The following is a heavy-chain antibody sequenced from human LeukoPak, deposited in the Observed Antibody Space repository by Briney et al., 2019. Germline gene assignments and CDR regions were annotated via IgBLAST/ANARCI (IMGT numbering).Heavy chain of an antibody. J-gene: IGHJ5*02. D-gene: IGHD3-9*01. CDR1: GGSVSTHGHY. CDR2: INLSGST. Sequence: PSETLSLTCAVSGGSVSTHGHYWSWIRQPPGKGLEWIGEINLSGSTNYNPSLKSRVTISVDTSKNQFSLKLSSVTAADTAVYYCARRSEFYDILTGYYIVWFDPWGQGTLVTVSS. V-gene: IGHV4-34*01. CDR3: ARRSEFYDILTGYYIVWFDP.